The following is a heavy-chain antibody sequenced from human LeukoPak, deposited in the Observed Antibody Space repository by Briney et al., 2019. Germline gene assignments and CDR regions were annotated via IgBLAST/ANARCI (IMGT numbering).Heavy chain of an antibody. V-gene: IGHV4-39*07. J-gene: IGHJ4*02. D-gene: IGHD3-10*01. CDR1: GDSISSSSHY. CDR2: IYNSGST. Sequence: SETLSLTCTVSGDSISSSSHYWGWIRQPPGKGLEWIGSIYNSGSTYYNPSFKSRVTISVDTSKNQFSLKLSSVTAADTAVYYCVHYYGSGSYLGGFRFWGQGTLVTVSS. CDR3: VHYYGSGSYLGGFRF.